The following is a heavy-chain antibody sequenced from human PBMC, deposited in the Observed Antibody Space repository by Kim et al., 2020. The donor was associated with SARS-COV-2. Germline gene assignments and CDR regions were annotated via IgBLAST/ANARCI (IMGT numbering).Heavy chain of an antibody. V-gene: IGHV3-23*01. D-gene: IGHD6-13*01. CDR3: AKAGQRLVWGYFDY. J-gene: IGHJ4*02. Sequence: GGSLRLSCTASGFTFSSYAMTWVRQAPGKGLEWVSGISDSGGRTYYADSVKGRFTISRDNSKNTLYLQLSTLSAEDTALYYCAKAGQRLVWGYFDYWGQG. CDR1: GFTFSSYA. CDR2: ISDSGGRT.